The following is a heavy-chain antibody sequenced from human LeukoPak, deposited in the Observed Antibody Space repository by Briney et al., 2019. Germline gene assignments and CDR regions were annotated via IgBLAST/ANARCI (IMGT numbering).Heavy chain of an antibody. CDR1: GYTFTGYY. CDR2: INPNSGGT. CDR3: AREYSSSHKYYYYMDV. D-gene: IGHD6-13*01. V-gene: IGHV1-2*02. Sequence: ASVKLSCKASGYTFTGYYMHWVRQAPGQGLEWMGWINPNSGGTNYAQKFQGRVTMTRDTSISTAYMERSRLGSDDTAVYYCAREYSSSHKYYYYMDVWGKGNTVTISS. J-gene: IGHJ6*03.